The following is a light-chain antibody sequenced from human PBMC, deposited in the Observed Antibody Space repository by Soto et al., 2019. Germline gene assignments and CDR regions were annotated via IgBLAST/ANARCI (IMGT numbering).Light chain of an antibody. V-gene: IGKV3-20*01. Sequence: EIVLTQSPGTLSLSPGERATLSCRASQSVSSNYITWYQQKPGQAPRRLIFGASSRATGIPDRFSGSGSGKDFTLTIRRLEPEDFAVYYCQQYGSSPSPFGQGTKVEI. CDR1: QSVSSNY. J-gene: IGKJ1*01. CDR3: QQYGSSPSP. CDR2: GAS.